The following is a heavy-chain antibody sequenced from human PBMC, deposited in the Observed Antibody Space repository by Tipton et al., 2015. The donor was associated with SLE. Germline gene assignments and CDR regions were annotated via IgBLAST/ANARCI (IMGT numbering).Heavy chain of an antibody. CDR2: IYYSGST. J-gene: IGHJ2*01. D-gene: IGHD2-21*01. CDR1: GGSISSSSYY. Sequence: TLSLTCTVSGGSISSSSYYWGWIRQPPGKGLEWIGSIYYSGSTYYNPSLKSRVTISVDTSKNQFSLKLSSVTAADTAVYYCASTRLDIVVVWYFDLWGRGPLVTVSS. V-gene: IGHV4-39*07. CDR3: ASTRLDIVVVWYFDL.